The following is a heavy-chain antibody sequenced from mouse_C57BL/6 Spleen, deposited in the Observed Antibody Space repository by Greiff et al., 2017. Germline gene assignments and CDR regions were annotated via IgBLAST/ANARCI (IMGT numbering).Heavy chain of an antibody. CDR2: IWNDGST. Sequence: QVQLKESGPGLVAPSQSLSITCTASGFSLTSYGVHWVRQPPGKGLEWLVVIWNDGSTTYNSALKARLSISKDNSKSKVFLKMNSLQTDDTAMYYCARQGSNYFSWLAYWGQGTLVTVSA. CDR1: GFSLTSYG. V-gene: IGHV2-6-1*01. J-gene: IGHJ3*01. D-gene: IGHD2-5*01. CDR3: ARQGSNYFSWLAY.